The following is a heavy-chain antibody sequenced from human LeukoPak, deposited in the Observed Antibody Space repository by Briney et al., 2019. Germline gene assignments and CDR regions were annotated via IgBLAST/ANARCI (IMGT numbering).Heavy chain of an antibody. J-gene: IGHJ3*02. CDR2: ITNNGGAM. D-gene: IGHD3-16*01. CDR1: GFTFMDYY. V-gene: IGHV3-11*04. CDR3: VRDYDYAFDI. Sequence: PGGSLRLSGPAPGFTFMDYYMGWIRQAPGKGLEWISYITNNGGAMFYADSLKGRLTIFRDNAKNSLYLQMNSLRAEDTAVYYCVRDYDYAFDIWGQGTMVTVSS.